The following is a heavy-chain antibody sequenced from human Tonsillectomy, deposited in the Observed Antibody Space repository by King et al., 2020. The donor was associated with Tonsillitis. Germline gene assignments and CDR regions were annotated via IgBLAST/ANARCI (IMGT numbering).Heavy chain of an antibody. V-gene: IGHV4-39*01. J-gene: IGHJ3*02. CDR2: IYFSGTA. CDR1: GGSIRSSSNY. Sequence: QLQESGPGLVEPSETLSLTCTVSGGSIRSSSNYWGWLRQTPGKGLEWIGAIYFSGTAYYNPSLSSRVTVSVDTSKNQISLKLNSVAAADTAVYYCARHAEVNVQEARTLGAFEIWGQGTMVTVSS. D-gene: IGHD7-27*01. CDR3: ARHAEVNVQEARTLGAFEI.